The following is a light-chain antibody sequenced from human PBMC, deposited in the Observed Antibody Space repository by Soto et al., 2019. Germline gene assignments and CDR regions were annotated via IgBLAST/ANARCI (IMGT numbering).Light chain of an antibody. Sequence: QSALTQPASMSGSPGQSITISCTGTSSDVGGYNYVSWYQQHPGKAPKLMIYDVSNRPSGVSNRFSGSKSGNTASLTISGLQAEDEADYYCSSYTSSSTLDYVFGTGTKATVL. J-gene: IGLJ1*01. CDR1: SSDVGGYNY. CDR2: DVS. V-gene: IGLV2-14*01. CDR3: SSYTSSSTLDYV.